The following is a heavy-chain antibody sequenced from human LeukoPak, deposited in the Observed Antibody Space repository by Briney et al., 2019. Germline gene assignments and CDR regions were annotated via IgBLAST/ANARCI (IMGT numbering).Heavy chain of an antibody. CDR1: GGSISGYY. CDR2: IFYSGST. Sequence: SETLSLTCTVSGGSISGYYWSWIRQPPGKGLEWIGYIFYSGSTNYNPSLKSRVTISVDTSKNQFSLKLSSVTAADTAVYYCARGDFWSALRIDYWGQGILVTVSS. CDR3: ARGDFWSALRIDY. D-gene: IGHD3-3*01. J-gene: IGHJ4*02. V-gene: IGHV4-59*08.